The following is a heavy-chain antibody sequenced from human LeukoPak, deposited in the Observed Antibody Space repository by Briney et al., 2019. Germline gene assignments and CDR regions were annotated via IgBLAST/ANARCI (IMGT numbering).Heavy chain of an antibody. CDR3: AKSRWGYYDCGES. V-gene: IGHV3-23*01. Sequence: PGGSLRLSCAASGFTFSTYAMSWVRQAPGKGLEGVSAIGGSGGRTYYADSVRGRFTISRDNSKNTLYLQMNSLRAEATAVYYCAKSRWGYYDCGESWGQGTLVTVPS. CDR1: GFTFSTYA. D-gene: IGHD3-22*01. J-gene: IGHJ5*02. CDR2: IGGSGGRT.